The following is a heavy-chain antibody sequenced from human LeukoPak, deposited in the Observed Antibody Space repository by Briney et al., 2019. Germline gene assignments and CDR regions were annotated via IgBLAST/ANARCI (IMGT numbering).Heavy chain of an antibody. CDR3: ARNQAVAANRGAFDT. D-gene: IGHD6-19*01. CDR2: IYYSGNT. V-gene: IGHV4-59*04. CDR1: GGSISSYY. J-gene: IGHJ3*02. Sequence: SSETLSLTCTVSGGSISSYYWSWIRQPPGKGLEWIGYIYYSGNTYYNPYNPSLTSRVTMSVDTSKNQFSLKLDSVTEIDTAMYYCARNQAVAANRGAFDTWGQGTMVTVSS.